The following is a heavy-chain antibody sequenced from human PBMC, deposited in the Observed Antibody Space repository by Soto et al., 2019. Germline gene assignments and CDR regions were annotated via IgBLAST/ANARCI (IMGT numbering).Heavy chain of an antibody. V-gene: IGHV3-33*01. CDR3: ASGGGWEPLDY. CDR2: IWYDGSNK. CDR1: GFTFSSYG. Sequence: QVQLVESGGGVVQPGRSLRLSCAASGFTFSSYGMHWVRQAPGKGLEWVAVIWYDGSNKYYADSVKGRFTISRDNSKNTLYLQMNSLRAEDTAVYYCASGGGWEPLDYWGQGTLVTVSS. D-gene: IGHD1-26*01. J-gene: IGHJ4*02.